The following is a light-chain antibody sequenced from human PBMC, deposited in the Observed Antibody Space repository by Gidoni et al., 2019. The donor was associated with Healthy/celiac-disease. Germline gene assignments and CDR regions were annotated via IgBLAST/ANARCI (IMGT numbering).Light chain of an antibody. V-gene: IGKV3-11*01. Sequence: EIVLTQSPATLSLSPGERATLSCRASQSVSSYLAWYQQTPGQAPRLLIYDASHRATGIPARFSGSGSGTDFTLTISSLEPEDFAVYYCQQRSNWPPYTFGQGTKLEIK. CDR3: QQRSNWPPYT. CDR1: QSVSSY. J-gene: IGKJ2*01. CDR2: DAS.